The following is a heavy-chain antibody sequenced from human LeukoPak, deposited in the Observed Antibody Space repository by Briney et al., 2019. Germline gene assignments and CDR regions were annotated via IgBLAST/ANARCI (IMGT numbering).Heavy chain of an antibody. Sequence: SETLSLTCTVSGFSISSYYWSWIRQPPGKGLEWIGYIYYSGSTNYNPSLKSRVTISVDTSKNQFSLKLSSVTAADTAVYYCARGGDSSGYYYPVFDYWGQGTLVTVSS. V-gene: IGHV4-59*01. CDR3: ARGGDSSGYYYPVFDY. D-gene: IGHD3-22*01. CDR2: IYYSGST. CDR1: GFSISSYY. J-gene: IGHJ4*02.